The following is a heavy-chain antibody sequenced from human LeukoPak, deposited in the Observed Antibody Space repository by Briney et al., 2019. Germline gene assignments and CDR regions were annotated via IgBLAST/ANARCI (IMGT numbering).Heavy chain of an antibody. CDR3: ARGDGCGYNWFDS. D-gene: IGHD5-24*01. V-gene: IGHV1-69*05. CDR1: GGTFSNYA. CDR2: IIPIFGTA. Sequence: SVKVSCKAFGGTFSNYAITWVRQAPGQGLEWMGRIIPIFGTANYAQKFQGRVTITTDESTSTDYMELSSLRSEDTAVYYCARGDGCGYNWFDSWGQGTLVTVSS. J-gene: IGHJ5*01.